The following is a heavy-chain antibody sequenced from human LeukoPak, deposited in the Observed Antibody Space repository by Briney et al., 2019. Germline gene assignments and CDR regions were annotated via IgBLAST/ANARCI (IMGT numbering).Heavy chain of an antibody. CDR3: ARDDSSGWSGHDY. J-gene: IGHJ4*02. Sequence: SSETLSLTCTVSGGSISSYYWSWIRQPPGKGLEGIGYMYYSGRTNYNPSLKSRVTVSVDTSKNQFSLKLSSVTAADTAVYYCARDDSSGWSGHDYWGQGTLVTVSS. CDR1: GGSISSYY. D-gene: IGHD6-19*01. CDR2: MYYSGRT. V-gene: IGHV4-59*01.